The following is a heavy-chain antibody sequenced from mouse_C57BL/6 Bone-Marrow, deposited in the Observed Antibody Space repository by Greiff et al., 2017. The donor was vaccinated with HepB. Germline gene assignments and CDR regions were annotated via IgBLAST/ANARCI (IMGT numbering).Heavy chain of an antibody. D-gene: IGHD1-1*01. CDR2: IYPGDGDT. CDR3: ASYYGSSCFAY. V-gene: IGHV1-82*01. CDR1: GYAFSSSW. J-gene: IGHJ3*01. Sequence: LQESGPELVKPGASVKISCKASGYAFSSSWMNWVKQRPGKGLEWIGRIYPGDGDTNYNGKFKGKATLTADKSSSTAYMQLSSLTSEDSAVYFCASYYGSSCFAYWGQGTLVTVSA.